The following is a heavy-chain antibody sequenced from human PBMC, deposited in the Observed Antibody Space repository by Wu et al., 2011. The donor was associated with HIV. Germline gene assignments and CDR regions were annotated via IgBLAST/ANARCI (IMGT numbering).Heavy chain of an antibody. V-gene: IGHV1-18*01. CDR2: ISPYNGNT. J-gene: IGHJ4*02. D-gene: IGHD6-19*01. Sequence: QVQLVQSGAEVKKPGASVKVSCKASGYTFISYGISWVRQAPGQGLEWMGWISPYNGNTNFAQNLQGRVAMTTDTSTSTAYMELRSLRSDDTAIYYCARRAVAGWPPFDFWGQGTLITVSS. CDR1: GYTFISYG. CDR3: ARRAVAGWPPFDF.